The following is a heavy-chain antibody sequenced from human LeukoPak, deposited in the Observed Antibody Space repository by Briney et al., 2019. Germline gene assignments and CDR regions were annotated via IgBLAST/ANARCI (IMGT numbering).Heavy chain of an antibody. D-gene: IGHD1-26*01. Sequence: GGSLRLSCAASGFTFSSYGMHWVRQAPGKGLEWVAVISYDGSNKYYADSVKGRFTIPRDNSKNTLYLQMNSLRAEDTAVYYCARAKLGATYYYYYGMDVWGQGTTVTVSS. CDR3: ARAKLGATYYYYYGMDV. V-gene: IGHV3-30*03. J-gene: IGHJ6*02. CDR2: ISYDGSNK. CDR1: GFTFSSYG.